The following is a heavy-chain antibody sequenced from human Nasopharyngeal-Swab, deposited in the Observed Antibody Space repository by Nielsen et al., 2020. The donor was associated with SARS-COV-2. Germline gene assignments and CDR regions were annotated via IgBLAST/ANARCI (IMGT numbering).Heavy chain of an antibody. CDR1: GFTFSSYW. D-gene: IGHD7-27*01. CDR2: VKQDGSAI. CDR3: AREDWGKLDY. J-gene: IGHJ4*02. Sequence: GESLKISCAASGFTFSSYWMNWVRLTPMQRLEWVATVKQDGSAIYHVDSLKGRFTISRDNAKNSLYLQMNSLRAGDTAVYYCAREDWGKLDYWGQGTLVTVSS. V-gene: IGHV3-7*04.